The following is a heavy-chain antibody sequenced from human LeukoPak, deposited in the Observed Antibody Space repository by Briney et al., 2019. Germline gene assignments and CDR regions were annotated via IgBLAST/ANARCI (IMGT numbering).Heavy chain of an antibody. CDR1: AFTFSSYA. Sequence: PGRSLRLSCAASAFTFSSYAMHWVRQAPGKGLKWVAVISYDGSNKYYADSVKGRFTISRDSSKNTLYLQMNSLRAEDTAVYYCARDTRGDYYFDYWGQGTLVTVSS. J-gene: IGHJ4*02. CDR3: ARDTRGDYYFDY. D-gene: IGHD2-21*02. V-gene: IGHV3-30-3*01. CDR2: ISYDGSNK.